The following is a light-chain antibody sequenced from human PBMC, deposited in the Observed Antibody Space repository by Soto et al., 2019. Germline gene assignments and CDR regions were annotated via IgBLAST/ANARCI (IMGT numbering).Light chain of an antibody. Sequence: DIQMTQSPTSLSASVGDTVTITCRASQDINSYLNWYQHKPRKSPKLMVYAASSLQSGVPSTFSGSESGTDFTLTINSLQPDDSAIYYCQQTYTTRALTCGGGTKVDIK. V-gene: IGKV1-39*01. CDR1: QDINSY. J-gene: IGKJ4*01. CDR3: QQTYTTRALT. CDR2: AAS.